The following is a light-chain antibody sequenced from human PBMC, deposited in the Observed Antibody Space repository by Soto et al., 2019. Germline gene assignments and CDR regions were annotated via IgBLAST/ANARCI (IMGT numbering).Light chain of an antibody. J-gene: IGKJ1*01. CDR2: GAS. V-gene: IGKV3-11*01. CDR1: QSVGTS. CDR3: HQRQSWPRT. Sequence: EIVLTQSPVTLSLSPGERGTLYCRASQSVGTSLAWYQQKPGQAPRLLIYGASNRATGIPDRFSGSGSGTDFTLTISDVQPEDFALYYCHQRQSWPRTFGQGTKVDI.